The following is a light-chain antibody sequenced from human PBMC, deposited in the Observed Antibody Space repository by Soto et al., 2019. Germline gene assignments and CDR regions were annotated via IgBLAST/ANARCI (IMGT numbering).Light chain of an antibody. CDR2: RAS. J-gene: IGKJ4*02. CDR3: QHDNSFPVA. CDR1: QAIDSW. Sequence: DIQMTQAPSSVSASVGGRVTVTCRASQAIDSWLAWYQQRPGKPPKLLIYRASTLASGVPSRFSGSGSGTEFTLTISSMQPEDFATYYCQHDNSFPVAFGGGTKVDIK. V-gene: IGKV1-12*01.